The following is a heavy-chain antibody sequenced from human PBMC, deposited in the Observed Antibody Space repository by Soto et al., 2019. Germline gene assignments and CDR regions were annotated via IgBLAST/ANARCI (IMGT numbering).Heavy chain of an antibody. D-gene: IGHD3-10*01. V-gene: IGHV3-30-3*01. Sequence: QVQLVESGGGVVHPGRSLRLSCAASGFTFSDYPMHWVRQAPGKGLQWVAVISYDGGDKYYADSVKGRFTISRDNSKSTLYLQMNSLRAEDTAVYYCARDVSFVEDPLYSFDYWGQGTLVTDSS. J-gene: IGHJ4*02. CDR1: GFTFSDYP. CDR2: ISYDGGDK. CDR3: ARDVSFVEDPLYSFDY.